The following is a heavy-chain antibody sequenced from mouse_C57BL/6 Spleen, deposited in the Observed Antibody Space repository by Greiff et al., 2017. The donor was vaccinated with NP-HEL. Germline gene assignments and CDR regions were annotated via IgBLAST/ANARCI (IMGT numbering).Heavy chain of an antibody. Sequence: QVHVKQPGAELVKPGASVKLSCKASGYTFTSYWMHWVKQRPGQGLEWIGMIHPNSGSTNYNEKFKSKATLTVDKSSSTAYMQLSSLTSEDSAVYYCASSYDYDGAYWGQGTLVTVSA. V-gene: IGHV1-64*01. CDR1: GYTFTSYW. CDR2: IHPNSGST. CDR3: ASSYDYDGAY. J-gene: IGHJ3*01. D-gene: IGHD2-4*01.